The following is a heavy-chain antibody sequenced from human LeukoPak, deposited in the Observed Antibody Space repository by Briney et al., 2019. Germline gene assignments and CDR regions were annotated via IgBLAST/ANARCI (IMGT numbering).Heavy chain of an antibody. CDR2: VYTSGTT. CDR1: GGSISGYY. Sequence: SETLSLTCTVSGGSISGYYWNWIRQPAGKGLEWIGRVYTSGTTNYSPSLKSRITMSVDTSKNQFSLRLISVTAADTAVYYCARSTGWSSDLFDYWGQGALVTVSS. D-gene: IGHD6-19*01. J-gene: IGHJ4*02. CDR3: ARSTGWSSDLFDY. V-gene: IGHV4-4*07.